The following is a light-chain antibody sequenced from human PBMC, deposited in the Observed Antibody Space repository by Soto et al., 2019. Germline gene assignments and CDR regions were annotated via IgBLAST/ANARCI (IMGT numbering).Light chain of an antibody. CDR1: ISDVGGYNY. J-gene: IGLJ1*01. Sequence: QCLLTQPRSVSGSPGQSVTIACTGTISDVGGYNYVSWYQEQPGKAPKLMIYDVSKRPSGVPDRFSGSKSGNTASLTISGLQAEDEADYYCCSYAGSYSYVFGPGTKV. CDR3: CSYAGSYSYV. CDR2: DVS. V-gene: IGLV2-11*01.